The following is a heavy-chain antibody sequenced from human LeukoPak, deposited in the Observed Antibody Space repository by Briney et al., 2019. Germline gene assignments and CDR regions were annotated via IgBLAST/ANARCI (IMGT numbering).Heavy chain of an antibody. CDR2: ISWNSGSI. J-gene: IGHJ4*02. V-gene: IGHV3-9*01. D-gene: IGHD1-26*01. Sequence: GGSLRLSCAASGFSFDDYAMHWVRQAPGKGLEWVSGISWNSGSIGYADSVKGRFTIFRDNAKNSLYLQMNSLRAEDSALYYCAKDLELGGTYFGAGPGFDYWGQGTLVTVSS. CDR1: GFSFDDYA. CDR3: AKDLELGGTYFGAGPGFDY.